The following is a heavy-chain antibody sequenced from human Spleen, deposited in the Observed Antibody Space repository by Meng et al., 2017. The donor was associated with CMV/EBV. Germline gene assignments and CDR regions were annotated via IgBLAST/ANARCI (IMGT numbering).Heavy chain of an antibody. CDR2: IHYSGST. Sequence: SSGGYFWSWIRRHPEKGLEWMGYIHYSGSTYYNPSLKSRVTISVDTSNSHFSLKLSSVTAADTAVYFCARAEANYYDGSGYLTRFDSWGQGTLVTVSS. J-gene: IGHJ4*02. CDR1: SSGGYF. V-gene: IGHV4-31*02. CDR3: ARAEANYYDGSGYLTRFDS. D-gene: IGHD3-22*01.